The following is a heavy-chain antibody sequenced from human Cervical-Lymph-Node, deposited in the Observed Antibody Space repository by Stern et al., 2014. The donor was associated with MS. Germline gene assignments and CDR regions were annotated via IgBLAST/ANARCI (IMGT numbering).Heavy chain of an antibody. CDR2: IYYAGST. D-gene: IGHD4-23*01. J-gene: IGHJ5*02. CDR3: ARQRYGGDPMFDL. Sequence: QVQLQESGPGLVKPSETLSLTCTFSGGTAYSYYLNWIRQPPGKGLEWMWNIYYAGSTIYNPSTKSRVTLSVAPSKNQFSLKLTSVPAADTAVYFCARQRYGGDPMFDLWGQGTRVTVSS. V-gene: IGHV4-59*02. CDR1: GGTAYSYY.